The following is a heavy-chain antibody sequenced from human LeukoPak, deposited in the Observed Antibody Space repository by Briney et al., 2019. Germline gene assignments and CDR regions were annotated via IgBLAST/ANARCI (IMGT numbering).Heavy chain of an antibody. CDR1: GGSISRSIYF. CDR3: ARHGQGLRYFDWMSFDS. CDR2: ISDSGST. J-gene: IGHJ4*02. V-gene: IGHV4-39*01. Sequence: TPSGTLSLTCTVSGGSISRSIYFWGWIRQPPGKGLEWIGDISDSGSTYYSPSLRSRVTISVDTSRNQFSLNLNSVTATDTAAYYCARHGQGLRYFDWMSFDSWGQGAPVTVSS. D-gene: IGHD3-9*01.